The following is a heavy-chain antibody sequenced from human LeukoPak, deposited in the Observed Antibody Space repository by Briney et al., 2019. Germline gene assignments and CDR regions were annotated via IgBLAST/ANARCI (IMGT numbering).Heavy chain of an antibody. V-gene: IGHV1-8*01. Sequence: ASVEVSCKASGYTFTSYDINWVRQATGQGLEWMGWMNPNSGNTGYAQKFQGRVTMTRNTSISTAYMELSSLRSEDTAVYYCARGGLGMVRGVIEILDYYYGMDVWGQGTTVTVSS. CDR2: MNPNSGNT. D-gene: IGHD3-10*01. CDR3: ARGGLGMVRGVIEILDYYYGMDV. CDR1: GYTFTSYD. J-gene: IGHJ6*02.